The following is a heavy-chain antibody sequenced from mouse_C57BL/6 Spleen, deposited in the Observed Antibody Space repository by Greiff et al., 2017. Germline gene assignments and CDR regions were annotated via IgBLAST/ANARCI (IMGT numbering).Heavy chain of an antibody. CDR3: TITMVEGFAY. CDR1: GFNIKDDY. Sequence: EVKLVESGAELVRPGASVKLSCTASGFNIKDDYMHWVKQRPEQGLEWIGWIDPENGDTEYASKFQGKATITADTSSNTAYLQLSSLTSEDTAVYYCTITMVEGFAYWGQGTLVTVSA. V-gene: IGHV14-4*01. CDR2: IDPENGDT. J-gene: IGHJ3*01. D-gene: IGHD1-1*02.